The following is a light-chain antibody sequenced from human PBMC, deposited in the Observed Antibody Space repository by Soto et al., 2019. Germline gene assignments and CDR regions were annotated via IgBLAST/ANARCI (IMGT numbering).Light chain of an antibody. Sequence: DIRMTQSPSTLSASVGDRVTITCRASQSISSWLAWYQQKPGKAPKLLIYQASSLQSGVPSRFSGSGSGTEFTLTISSLQADDFATYYCQQCNTYSGRTFGQGTKVDIK. J-gene: IGKJ1*01. CDR2: QAS. CDR3: QQCNTYSGRT. CDR1: QSISSW. V-gene: IGKV1-5*03.